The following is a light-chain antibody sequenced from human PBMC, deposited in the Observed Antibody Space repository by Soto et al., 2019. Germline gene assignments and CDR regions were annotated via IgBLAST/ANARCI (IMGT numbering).Light chain of an antibody. CDR3: QQRTSWPWT. CDR2: SAP. CDR1: QSISGTY. V-gene: IGKV3D-20*02. J-gene: IGKJ1*01. Sequence: DTVLTQSPGTLSLTSGERATLSCRASQSISGTYVAWYQQKPGQAPRLLIYSAPTRATGIPDRFSGSGSGTDFTLTISRLEPEDFAVYYCQQRTSWPWTFGQGTKVEIK.